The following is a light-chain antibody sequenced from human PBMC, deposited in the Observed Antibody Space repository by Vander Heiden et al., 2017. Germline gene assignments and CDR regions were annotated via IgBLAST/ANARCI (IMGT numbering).Light chain of an antibody. CDR3: SSYTNSGTYV. CDR1: SSDIGVYNY. Sequence: QSDLTQPASVSGSPGQSIIISCTGTSSDIGVYNYVSCYQQHPGKAPKLMIYEVSNRPSGVSDRFSGSKSGNTASLTISGLQAEDEADYYCSSYTNSGTYVFGTGTKVTVL. CDR2: EVS. V-gene: IGLV2-14*01. J-gene: IGLJ1*01.